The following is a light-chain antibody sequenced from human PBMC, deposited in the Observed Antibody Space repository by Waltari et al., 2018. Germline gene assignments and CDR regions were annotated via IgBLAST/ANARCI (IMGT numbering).Light chain of an antibody. V-gene: IGKV3-20*01. Sequence: EIVLTPSPGTLSLSPGERATLSCRASQSVSSSSLAWYQQKPGQAPRLVIYGASSRATGIPDRFSGSGSETDFTLTISRLEPEDVAVYYCQHYGTSPEVTFGGGTKVEIK. CDR3: QHYGTSPEVT. CDR1: QSVSSSS. CDR2: GAS. J-gene: IGKJ4*01.